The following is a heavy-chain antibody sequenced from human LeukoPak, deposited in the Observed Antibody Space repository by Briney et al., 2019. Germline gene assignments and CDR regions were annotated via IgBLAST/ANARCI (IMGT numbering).Heavy chain of an antibody. CDR1: GGPISSTNSY. V-gene: IGHV4-39*01. CDR3: ARNRSDCSSGSCSFTGFDS. J-gene: IGHJ4*02. Sequence: SETLFLTCTVSGGPISSTNSYWGWIRQPPGKGLEWIGSIYYSGSTHYNPSLKSRVSISVDTSRSEFSLRLRSVTAGDTAIYYCARNRSDCSSGSCSFTGFDSWGQGILVTVSS. CDR2: IYYSGST. D-gene: IGHD2-15*01.